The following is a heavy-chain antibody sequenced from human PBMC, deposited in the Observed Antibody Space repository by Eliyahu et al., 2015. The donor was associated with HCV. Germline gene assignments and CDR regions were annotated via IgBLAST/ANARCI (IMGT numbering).Heavy chain of an antibody. V-gene: IGHV3-30*18. J-gene: IGHJ4*02. Sequence: QVQLVESGGGVVQPGRSLRLSCAASGFTFSSYGMHWVRQAPGKGLEWVAVTSYDGSNKYYADSVKGRFTISRDNSKNTLYLQMNSLRAEDTAVYYCAKGGRFLEWFMAHFDYWGQGTLVTVSS. CDR3: AKGGRFLEWFMAHFDY. CDR2: TSYDGSNK. CDR1: GFTFSSYG. D-gene: IGHD3-3*01.